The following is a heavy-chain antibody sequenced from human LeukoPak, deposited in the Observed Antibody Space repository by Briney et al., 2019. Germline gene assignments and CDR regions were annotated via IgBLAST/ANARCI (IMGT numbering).Heavy chain of an antibody. Sequence: SETLSLTCTVSGDSISTYYWSWIRQPPGKGLEWIGYIYYRVTSDYNPSLKSRVTMSVDMSTRQISLKLSSVTAADTAVYYCAKGAGPPWFDPWGQGTLVTVSS. CDR3: AKGAGPPWFDP. CDR2: IYYRVTS. J-gene: IGHJ5*02. V-gene: IGHV4-59*12. CDR1: GDSISTYY. D-gene: IGHD6-19*01.